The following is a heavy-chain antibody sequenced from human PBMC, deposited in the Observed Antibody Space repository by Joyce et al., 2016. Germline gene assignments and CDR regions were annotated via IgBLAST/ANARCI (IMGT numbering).Heavy chain of an antibody. CDR3: SRGGLAYCAGDCYFDK. Sequence: EAHLEEAGGGLVKPGRSLRLSCTTSGFTFDYYAISWFRQAPGKGLEWVGFIRSKAYGGTTEFAASVTGRFSISRDNSKGIAYLQMNSLKIEDTAVYYCSRGGLAYCAGDCYFDKWGQGTLVTVSS. V-gene: IGHV3-49*05. J-gene: IGHJ4*02. CDR1: GFTFDYYA. D-gene: IGHD2-21*02. CDR2: IRSKAYGGTT.